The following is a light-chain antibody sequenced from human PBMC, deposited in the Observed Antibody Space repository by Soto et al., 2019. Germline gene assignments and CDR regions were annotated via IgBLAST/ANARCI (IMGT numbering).Light chain of an antibody. Sequence: QSVLAQPASVSGSPGQSITISCTGASGYVGTYSLVSWYQQHPGKAPKVVIYEGHKRPSGVPDRFSGSTSVNTASLTISGLQTDDEADYYCCLYVGATTYVFGTATKLTVL. CDR1: SGYVGTYSL. CDR3: CLYVGATTYV. J-gene: IGLJ1*01. CDR2: EGH. V-gene: IGLV2-23*01.